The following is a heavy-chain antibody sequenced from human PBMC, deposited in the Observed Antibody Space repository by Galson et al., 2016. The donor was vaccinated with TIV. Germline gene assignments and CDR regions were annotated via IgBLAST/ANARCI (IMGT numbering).Heavy chain of an antibody. CDR3: AREGYCSSNSRYPDY. CDR1: GLTFSTYW. J-gene: IGHJ4*02. V-gene: IGHV3-74*03. D-gene: IGHD2-2*01. CDR2: INRGGSTT. Sequence: SLRLSCAGSGLTFSTYWMQWVRQASGKGLVWVSRINRGGSTTTYADSVKGLFTISRDNAKNTLYLQMNSLRDDDTAVYYCAREGYCSSNSRYPDYWGQGSLVTVSS.